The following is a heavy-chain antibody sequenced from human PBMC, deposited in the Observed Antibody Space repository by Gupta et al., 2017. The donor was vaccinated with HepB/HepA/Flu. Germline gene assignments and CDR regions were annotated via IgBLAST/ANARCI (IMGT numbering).Heavy chain of an antibody. V-gene: IGHV1-2*07. J-gene: IGHJ4*02. CDR3: ARDCSTSTSCPGRH. CDR2: INPNTSGT. D-gene: IGHD2-2*01. CDR1: GYTFNDSY. Sequence: QVQPVQSGAEATKPGASVKVSCTASGYTFNDSYIHWVRQAPGQGLEWMGWINPNTSGTNSAHKFQGRVTMTRDTSINTVYMSLSSLTSDDTAVYFCARDCSTSTSCPGRHWGQGTLVTVSS.